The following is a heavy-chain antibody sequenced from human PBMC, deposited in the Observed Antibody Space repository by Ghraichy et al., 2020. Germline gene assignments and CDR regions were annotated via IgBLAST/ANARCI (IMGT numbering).Heavy chain of an antibody. CDR2: IYYSGST. V-gene: IGHV4-61*01. D-gene: IGHD2-15*01. Sequence: SETLSLTCTVSGGSVSSGSYYWSWIRQPPGKGLEWIGYIYYSGSTNYNPSLKSRVTISVDTSKNQFSLKLSSVTAADTAVYYCARRRGKYSTIKDWGQGTLVTVSS. CDR3: ARRRGKYSTIKD. J-gene: IGHJ4*02. CDR1: GGSVSSGSYY.